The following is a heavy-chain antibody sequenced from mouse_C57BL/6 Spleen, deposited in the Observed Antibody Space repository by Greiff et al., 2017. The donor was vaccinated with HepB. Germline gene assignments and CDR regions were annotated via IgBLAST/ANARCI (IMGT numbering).Heavy chain of an antibody. CDR1: GYAFTNYL. Sequence: VQLQQSGAELVRPGTSVKVSCKASGYAFTNYLIEWVKQRPGQGLEWIGVINPGSGGTNYNEKFKGKATLTADKSSSTAYMQLSSLTSEDSAVYCCASRTFYFDYWGQGTTLTVSS. CDR2: INPGSGGT. J-gene: IGHJ2*01. CDR3: ASRTFYFDY. V-gene: IGHV1-54*01.